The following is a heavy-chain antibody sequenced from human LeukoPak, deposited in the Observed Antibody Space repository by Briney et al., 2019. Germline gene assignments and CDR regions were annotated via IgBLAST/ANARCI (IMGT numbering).Heavy chain of an antibody. V-gene: IGHV3-23*01. J-gene: IGHJ4*02. CDR2: ISPRGGGT. Sequence: GGTLRLSCAASGFTFSNHGMNWVRQAPGKGLEWLSGISPRGGGTYYADSVKGRFTISRDDSKSTLSLQMNSLRAEDTAVYYCARDPWNRRYDSSGLYYWGQGTLVTVSS. D-gene: IGHD3-22*01. CDR1: GFTFSNHG. CDR3: ARDPWNRRYDSSGLYY.